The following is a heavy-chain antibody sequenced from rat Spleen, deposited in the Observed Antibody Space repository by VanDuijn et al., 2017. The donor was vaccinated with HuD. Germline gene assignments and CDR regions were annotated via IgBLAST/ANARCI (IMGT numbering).Heavy chain of an antibody. CDR1: GFTFSNHG. V-gene: IGHV5-29*01. J-gene: IGHJ2*01. CDR2: ISYEGSST. Sequence: EVQLVESGGGLVQPGRSLKLSCAASGFTFSNHGMAWVRQTPTKGLEWVASISYEGSSTYYGDSVKGRFTISRDNAKSTLYLQMDSLRSEDTATYYCATDREFDYWGQGVVVTVSS. CDR3: ATDREFDY.